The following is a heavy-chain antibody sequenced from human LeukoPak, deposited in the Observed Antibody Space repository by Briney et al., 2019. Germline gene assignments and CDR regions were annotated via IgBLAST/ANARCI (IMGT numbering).Heavy chain of an antibody. V-gene: IGHV4-59*08. D-gene: IGHD3-3*01. J-gene: IGHJ5*02. CDR1: GVSISNKY. CDR2: IYYTGST. Sequence: SETLSLTCTVSGVSISNKYWSWSRQPPGKGLEWSGYIYYTGSTNYNPSLKSRVTISVDTSKNQFSLKLTSVTAADTAVYYCASNNFWSARGFDPWGQGTLVTVSS. CDR3: ASNNFWSARGFDP.